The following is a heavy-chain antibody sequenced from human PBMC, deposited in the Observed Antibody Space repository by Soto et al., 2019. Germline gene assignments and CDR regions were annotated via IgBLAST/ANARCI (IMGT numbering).Heavy chain of an antibody. D-gene: IGHD6-19*01. CDR3: ARPATVAPPDAFQV. CDR1: GDSIRNSGHY. J-gene: IGHJ3*01. Sequence: QVHLQESGPRLVEPSETLSLTCTVSGDSIRNSGHYWGWVRQPPGMGLEWIGSVYYSGTSYRKPSLKSRLTMSVDTSKTQFSLKLTAVTAADTAIYYCARPATVAPPDAFQVWSQGTLVTVSS. CDR2: VYYSGTS. V-gene: IGHV4-39*01.